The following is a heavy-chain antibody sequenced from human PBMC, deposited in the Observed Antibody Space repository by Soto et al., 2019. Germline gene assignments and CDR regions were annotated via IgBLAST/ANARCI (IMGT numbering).Heavy chain of an antibody. Sequence: GGSLRLSCAASGFTFSSYDMHWVRQATGKGLEWVSAIGTAGDTYYPGSVKGRFTISRENAKNSLYLQMNSLRAGDTAVYYCARRRRDGYNYYFDYWGQGTLVTVSS. CDR1: GFTFSSYD. J-gene: IGHJ4*02. CDR3: ARRRRDGYNYYFDY. D-gene: IGHD5-12*01. V-gene: IGHV3-13*01. CDR2: IGTAGDT.